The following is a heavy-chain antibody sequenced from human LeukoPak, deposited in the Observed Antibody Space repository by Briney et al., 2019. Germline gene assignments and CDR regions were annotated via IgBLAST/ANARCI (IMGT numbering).Heavy chain of an antibody. CDR2: ISGSGGST. CDR1: GFTFSSYG. V-gene: IGHV3-23*01. CDR3: AKDLDTAMIGKIDS. J-gene: IGHJ4*02. D-gene: IGHD5-18*01. Sequence: PGGSLRLSCAASGFTFSSYGMHWVRQAPGKGLEWVSSISGSGGSTYYADSVKGRFTVSRDNSKNTLYLQVNSLRAEDTAVYYCAKDLDTAMIGKIDSWGQGTLVTVSS.